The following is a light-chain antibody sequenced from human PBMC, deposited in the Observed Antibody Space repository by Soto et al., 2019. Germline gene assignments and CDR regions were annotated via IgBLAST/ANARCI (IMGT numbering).Light chain of an antibody. Sequence: EIVLTQSPATLSLSPGERVTLSGRASQSVSNYLAWYQQKPGQAPRLLVSAASNRATSIPARFSGSGSGTDFTLTISSLEPEDFGVFYCQQRFDWPKITFGQGTRLEIK. CDR1: QSVSNY. V-gene: IGKV3-11*01. J-gene: IGKJ5*01. CDR2: AAS. CDR3: QQRFDWPKIT.